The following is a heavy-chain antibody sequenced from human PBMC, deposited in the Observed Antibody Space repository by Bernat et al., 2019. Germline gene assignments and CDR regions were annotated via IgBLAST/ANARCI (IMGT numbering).Heavy chain of an antibody. CDR3: AGGGSSSANNWFDP. CDR1: GFTVSSNY. CDR2: IYSGGST. J-gene: IGHJ5*02. Sequence: EVQLVETGGGLIQPGGSLRLSCAASGFTVSSNYMSWVRQAPGKGLEWVSVIYSGGSTYYADSVKGRFTISRDNSKNTLYLKMNSLRAEDTAVYYCAGGGSSSANNWFDPWGQGALVTVSS. D-gene: IGHD6-6*01. V-gene: IGHV3-53*05.